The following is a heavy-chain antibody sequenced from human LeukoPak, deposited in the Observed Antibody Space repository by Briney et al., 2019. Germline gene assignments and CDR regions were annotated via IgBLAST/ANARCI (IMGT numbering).Heavy chain of an antibody. V-gene: IGHV4-4*07. Sequence: SETLSLICSVSGDSSSSYYWSLIRQAAGKGLEWIGRMHGSGYSTYNPSLESRVSMSVDTSKNQLFLNLSSVTAADTAVYFCAKDRVGVPAAIHYYGMDVWGQGTKVTVSS. J-gene: IGHJ6*02. D-gene: IGHD2-2*01. CDR1: GDSSSSYY. CDR2: MHGSGYS. CDR3: AKDRVGVPAAIHYYGMDV.